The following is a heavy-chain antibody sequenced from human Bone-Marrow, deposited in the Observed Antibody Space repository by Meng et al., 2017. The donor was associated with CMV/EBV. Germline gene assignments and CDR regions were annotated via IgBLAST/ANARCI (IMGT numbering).Heavy chain of an antibody. Sequence: ASVKVSCKASGYTFTSYGISWVRQAPGQGLEWMGWISAYNGNTNYAQKLQGRVTMTTDTSTSTAYMELRSLRSVDTAVYYCAREELGVVTELFDYWGQGTLVTVSS. J-gene: IGHJ4*02. CDR1: GYTFTSYG. CDR3: AREELGVVTELFDY. CDR2: ISAYNGNT. V-gene: IGHV1-18*01. D-gene: IGHD3-3*01.